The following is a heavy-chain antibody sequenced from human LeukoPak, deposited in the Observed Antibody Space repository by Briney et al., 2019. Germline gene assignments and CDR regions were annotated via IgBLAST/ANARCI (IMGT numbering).Heavy chain of an antibody. D-gene: IGHD2-21*01. Sequence: ASVKVSCKASGGTFSSYAISWVRQAPGQGLEWMGGIIPTFGTANYAQKFQGRVTITTDESTSTAYMELSSLRSEDTAVYYCASPGSYCGGDCHIFWYFDLWGRGTLVTVSS. CDR1: GGTFSSYA. CDR2: IIPTFGTA. CDR3: ASPGSYCGGDCHIFWYFDL. V-gene: IGHV1-69*05. J-gene: IGHJ2*01.